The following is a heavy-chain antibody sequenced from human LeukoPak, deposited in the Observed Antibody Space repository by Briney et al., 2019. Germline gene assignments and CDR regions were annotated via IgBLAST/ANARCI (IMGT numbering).Heavy chain of an antibody. CDR2: IYTSGST. CDR3: ARPGLYSGYDPFDP. D-gene: IGHD5-12*01. V-gene: IGHV4-61*02. Sequence: SQTLSLTCTVSGGSISSGSYYWSWIRQPAGKGLEWIGRIYTSGSTNYNPSLKSRVTISVDTSKNQFSLKLSSVTAADTAVYYCARPGLYSGYDPFDPWGQGTLVTVSS. CDR1: GGSISSGSYY. J-gene: IGHJ5*02.